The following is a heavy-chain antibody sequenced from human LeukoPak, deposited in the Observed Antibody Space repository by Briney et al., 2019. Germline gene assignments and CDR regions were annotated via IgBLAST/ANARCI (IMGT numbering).Heavy chain of an antibody. CDR3: ARSSSSGWYRWWFDP. D-gene: IGHD6-19*01. CDR2: IYYSGST. J-gene: IGHJ5*02. Sequence: SETLSLSCTLSGGSISSYYWCWIRQPPGKALEWIGYIYYSGSTNYNPSLKSRVTISVDTSKNQFSLKLSSVTAADTAVYYCARSSSSGWYRWWFDPWGQGTLVTVSS. V-gene: IGHV4-59*01. CDR1: GGSISSYY.